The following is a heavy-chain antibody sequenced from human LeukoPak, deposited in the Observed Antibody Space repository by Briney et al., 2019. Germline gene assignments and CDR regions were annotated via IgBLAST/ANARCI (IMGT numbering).Heavy chain of an antibody. CDR2: IYYSGST. CDR1: GGSISSYY. J-gene: IGHJ4*02. V-gene: IGHV4-59*01. CDR3: ARDLSDSGYDYYFDY. Sequence: SETLSLTCTVSGGSISSYYWSWIRQPPGEGLEWIGYIYYSGSTNYNPSLKSRVTISVDTSKNQFSLKLSSVTAADTAVYYCARDLSDSGYDYYFDYWGQGTLVTVSS. D-gene: IGHD5-12*01.